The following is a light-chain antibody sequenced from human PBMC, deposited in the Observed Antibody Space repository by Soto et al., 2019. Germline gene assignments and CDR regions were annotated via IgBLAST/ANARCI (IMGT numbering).Light chain of an antibody. Sequence: QSALTQPASVSGSPGQSITISCTGTSSDVGGYDYVSWYQHHPGKAPKLMIYDVSNRPSGVSYRFSGSKSGNTASLTISGLQAEDEADYYCSSYTSSSTGVFGGGTKLTVL. V-gene: IGLV2-14*03. CDR1: SSDVGGYDY. CDR3: SSYTSSSTGV. J-gene: IGLJ2*01. CDR2: DVS.